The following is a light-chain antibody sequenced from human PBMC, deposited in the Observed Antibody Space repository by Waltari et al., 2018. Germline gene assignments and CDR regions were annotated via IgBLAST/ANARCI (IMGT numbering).Light chain of an antibody. CDR2: EVT. CDR3: TSYAGSKNV. J-gene: IGLJ1*01. Sequence: QSALTQPPSASGSPGQSVTISCTGTISDVGAYNYVSWYQQHPGKGPKLMIYEVTKRPPGVPDRFSGSKSGNTASLTVSGLQAEDEADYYCTSYAGSKNVFGTGTKVTVL. V-gene: IGLV2-8*01. CDR1: ISDVGAYNY.